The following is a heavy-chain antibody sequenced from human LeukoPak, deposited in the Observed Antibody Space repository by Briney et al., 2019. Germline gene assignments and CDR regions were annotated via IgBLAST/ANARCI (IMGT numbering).Heavy chain of an antibody. CDR2: ISSSSSTI. D-gene: IGHD1-26*01. J-gene: IGHJ4*02. CDR1: GFTFSSYS. Sequence: GGSLRLSCAASGFTFSSYSMSWVRQAPGKGLEWLSYISSSSSTIYYADSVKGRFTISRDNAKNSLYLQMNSLRAEDTAVCYCARAYSGSYPPYYFDYWGQGTLVSVSS. CDR3: ARAYSGSYPPYYFDY. V-gene: IGHV3-48*04.